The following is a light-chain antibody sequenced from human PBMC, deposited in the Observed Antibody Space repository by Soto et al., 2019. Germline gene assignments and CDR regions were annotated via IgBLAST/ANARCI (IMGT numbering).Light chain of an antibody. CDR1: PSVSGSN. V-gene: IGKV3D-20*02. J-gene: IGKJ4*01. Sequence: EIVLTQSPGTLSLSPGERATLSCRASPSVSGSNLAWYQQKPGQAPRLVIYGASSRATGIPDRFSGSGSGTDFTLTISRLEPEDFAFYYCQQRNSWPLTFGGGTKVDIK. CDR3: QQRNSWPLT. CDR2: GAS.